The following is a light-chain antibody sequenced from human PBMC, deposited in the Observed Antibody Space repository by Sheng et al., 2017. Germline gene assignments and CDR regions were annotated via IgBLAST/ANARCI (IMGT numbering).Light chain of an antibody. Sequence: QTVVTQEPSLTVSPGGTVTLTCASSTGAVTSGYFPSWFQQKSGQAPRALIYHTNNKHSWTPARFSGSLLGGKAALTLSGVQPEDEAEYYCLLCCSGGPYWVFGGGTKLTVL. J-gene: IGLJ3*02. CDR2: HTN. CDR1: TGAVTSGYF. CDR3: LLCCSGGPYWV. V-gene: IGLV7-43*01.